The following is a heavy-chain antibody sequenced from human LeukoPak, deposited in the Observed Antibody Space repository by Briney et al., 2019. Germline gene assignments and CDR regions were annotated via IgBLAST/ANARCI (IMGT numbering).Heavy chain of an antibody. Sequence: SETLSLTCTVSGGSISSYYWSWIRQPPGKGLEWIGYIYYSGSTNYNPSLKSRVTISVDTSKNQFSLKLSSVTAADTAVYYCARAAPLQWLVRPDAFDIWGQGTMVTVSS. CDR3: ARAAPLQWLVRPDAFDI. V-gene: IGHV4-59*01. CDR1: GGSISSYY. J-gene: IGHJ3*02. CDR2: IYYSGST. D-gene: IGHD6-19*01.